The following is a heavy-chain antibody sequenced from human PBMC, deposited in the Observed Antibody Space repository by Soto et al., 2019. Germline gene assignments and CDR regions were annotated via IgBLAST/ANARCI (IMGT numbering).Heavy chain of an antibody. Sequence: EVQLVESGGGLVQPGRSLRLYCAASGFTFGDYAMHWVRQAPGKGLEWVSGISWNSGKIGYADSVKGRFTISRDNAKNSLYLQMTSLRTEDTALYSCAIMNEGGFDYWGQGTLVTVSS. CDR1: GFTFGDYA. CDR3: AIMNEGGFDY. V-gene: IGHV3-9*01. CDR2: ISWNSGKI. D-gene: IGHD3-16*01. J-gene: IGHJ4*02.